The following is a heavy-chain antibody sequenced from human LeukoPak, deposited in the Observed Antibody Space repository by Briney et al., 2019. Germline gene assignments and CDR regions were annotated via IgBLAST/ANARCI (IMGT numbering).Heavy chain of an antibody. D-gene: IGHD6-19*01. V-gene: IGHV4-39*07. Sequence: SETLSLTCTVSGGSISSSSYHWGWIRQPPGKGLEWIGSIYYTGTTYYSPSFRSRLTMSVETSMNQFSLKLSSVTAADTAVYYCARDQAGLDYWGQGTLVTVSS. CDR2: IYYTGTT. CDR1: GGSISSSSYH. CDR3: ARDQAGLDY. J-gene: IGHJ4*02.